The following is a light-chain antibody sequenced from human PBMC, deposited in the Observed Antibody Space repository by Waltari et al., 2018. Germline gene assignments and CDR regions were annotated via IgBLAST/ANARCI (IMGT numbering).Light chain of an antibody. CDR1: SSDVGSYNL. CDR2: EGS. J-gene: IGLJ3*02. V-gene: IGLV2-23*01. Sequence: QSTLTQPASVSGSPGQSITISCTGTSSDVGSYNLVSWYQQPPGKAPKPVIYEGSKRPSGVSNRFSGSKSGNTASLTISGLQAEDEADYYCCSYAGTSWVFGGGTKLTVL. CDR3: CSYAGTSWV.